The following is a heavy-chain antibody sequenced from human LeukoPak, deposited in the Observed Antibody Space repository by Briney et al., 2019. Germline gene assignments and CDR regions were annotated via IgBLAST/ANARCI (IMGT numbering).Heavy chain of an antibody. CDR3: ARGALPEYSYATGVDY. D-gene: IGHD5-18*01. CDR2: IYYSGST. CDR1: GGSISSYY. J-gene: IGHJ4*02. V-gene: IGHV4-59*01. Sequence: SETLSLTCTVSGGSISSYYWSWIRQPPGKGLEWIGYIYYSGSTNYNPSLKSRVTISVDTSKNQFSLKLSSVTAADTAVYYCARGALPEYSYATGVDYWGQGTLVTVSS.